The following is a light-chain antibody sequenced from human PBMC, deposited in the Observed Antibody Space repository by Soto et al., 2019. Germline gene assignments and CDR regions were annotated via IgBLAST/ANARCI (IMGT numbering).Light chain of an antibody. CDR3: SSFTGSNYV. CDR2: DVS. J-gene: IGLJ1*01. CDR1: ISDVGGYNF. V-gene: IGLV2-14*03. Sequence: QSVLTQPASVSGSPGQSITISCTGTISDVGGYNFVSWYQQYPGKAPKLMICDVSNRPSGVSNRFSGPKSGNTASLTISGLQAEDEADYYCSSFTGSNYVFGTGTQLTVL.